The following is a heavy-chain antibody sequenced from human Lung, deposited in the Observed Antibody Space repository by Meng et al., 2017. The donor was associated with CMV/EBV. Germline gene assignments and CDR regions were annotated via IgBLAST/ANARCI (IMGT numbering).Heavy chain of an antibody. J-gene: IGHJ4*02. D-gene: IGHD3-9*01. CDR3: VRAPSYDILTAYPMAFDY. CDR2: IYSSGSGRT. CDR1: GFTVSRNY. V-gene: IGHV3-53*01. Sequence: GESXKISXAASGFTVSRNYMNWVRQTPGKGLEWVSVIYSSGSGRTKYADSVKGRFTISRDNSKNTVFLQMNSLRADDTAVYYCVRAPSYDILTAYPMAFDYWGQGTLVTVSS.